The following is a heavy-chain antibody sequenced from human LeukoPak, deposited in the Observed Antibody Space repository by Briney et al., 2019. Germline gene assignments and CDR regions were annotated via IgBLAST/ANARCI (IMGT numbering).Heavy chain of an antibody. J-gene: IGHJ4*02. CDR2: ISYDGSNK. CDR1: GFTFSSYA. Sequence: GGSLRLSCAASGFTFSSYAMHWVRQAPGEGLEWVAVISYDGSNKYYADSVKGRFTISRDNSKNTLYLQMNSLRAEDTAVYYCARGPGDYWGQGTLVTVSS. V-gene: IGHV3-30*04. CDR3: ARGPGDY.